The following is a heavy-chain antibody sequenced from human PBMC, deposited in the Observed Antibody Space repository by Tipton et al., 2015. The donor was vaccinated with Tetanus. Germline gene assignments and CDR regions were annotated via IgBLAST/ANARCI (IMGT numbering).Heavy chain of an antibody. CDR1: GYTFTSYG. V-gene: IGHV1-18*04. Sequence: QVQLVQSGAEVKKPGASVKVSCKASGYTFTSYGISWVRQAPGQGLEWMGWISAYNGNTNYAQKLQGRVTMTTDTSTSTAYMGLRSLRSDDTAVYYCARDHIVVVTAIGLKSRGDAFDIWGQGTMVTVSS. CDR2: ISAYNGNT. D-gene: IGHD2-21*02. J-gene: IGHJ3*02. CDR3: ARDHIVVVTAIGLKSRGDAFDI.